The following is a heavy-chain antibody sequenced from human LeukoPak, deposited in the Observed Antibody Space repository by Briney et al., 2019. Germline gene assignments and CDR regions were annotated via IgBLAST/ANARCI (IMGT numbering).Heavy chain of an antibody. Sequence: PSETLSLTCAVYGGSFSGYYWSWIRQPPGKGLEWIGEINHSGSTNYNPSLKSRVTISVDTSTNQFSLKLSSVTAADTAVYYCARVRFLEWLLDHPARGFDYWGQGTLVTVSS. CDR3: ARVRFLEWLLDHPARGFDY. CDR1: GGSFSGYY. J-gene: IGHJ4*02. D-gene: IGHD3-3*01. V-gene: IGHV4-34*01. CDR2: INHSGST.